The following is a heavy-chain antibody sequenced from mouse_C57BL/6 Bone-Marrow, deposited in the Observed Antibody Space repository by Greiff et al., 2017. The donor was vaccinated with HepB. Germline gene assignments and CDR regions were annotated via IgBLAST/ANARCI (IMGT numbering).Heavy chain of an antibody. D-gene: IGHD2-3*01. CDR3: ARPLYNDGYLDY. J-gene: IGHJ2*01. V-gene: IGHV1-55*01. Sequence: QVQLQQPGAELVKPGASVKMSCKASGYTFTSYWITWVKQRPGQGLEWIGDIYPGSGSTNYNEKFKSKATLTVDTSSSTAYMQLSSLTSEDSAVYYCARPLYNDGYLDYWGQGTTLTVSS. CDR2: IYPGSGST. CDR1: GYTFTSYW.